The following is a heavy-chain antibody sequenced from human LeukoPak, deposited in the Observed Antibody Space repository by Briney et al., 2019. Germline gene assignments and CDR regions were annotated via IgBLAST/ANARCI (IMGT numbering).Heavy chain of an antibody. CDR1: GYTFTGYY. V-gene: IGHV1-2*06. CDR2: INPNSGGT. J-gene: IGHJ3*02. Sequence: ASVKVSCKASGYTFTGYYMHWVRQAPGQGLEWMGRINPNSGGTNYAQKFQGRVTMTRDTSISTAYMELSRLRSDDTAVYYCARDRDCSGGSCVDIWGQGTMVTVSS. D-gene: IGHD2-15*01. CDR3: ARDRDCSGGSCVDI.